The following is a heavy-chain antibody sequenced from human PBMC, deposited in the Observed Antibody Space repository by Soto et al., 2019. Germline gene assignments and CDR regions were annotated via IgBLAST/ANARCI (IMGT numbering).Heavy chain of an antibody. CDR1: GGSISSGGYY. D-gene: IGHD4-4*01. Sequence: PSETLSLTCTVSGGSISSGGYYWSWIRQHPGKGLEWIGYIYYSGSTYYNPSLKSRVTISVDTSKNQFSLKLSSVTAADTAVYYCARGKPQSYFDYWGQGTLVTVYS. J-gene: IGHJ4*02. CDR3: ARGKPQSYFDY. V-gene: IGHV4-31*03. CDR2: IYYSGST.